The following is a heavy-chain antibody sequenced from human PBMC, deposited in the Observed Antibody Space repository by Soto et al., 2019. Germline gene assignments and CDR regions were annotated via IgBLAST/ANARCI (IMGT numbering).Heavy chain of an antibody. CDR2: IWYDGSNK. J-gene: IGHJ6*02. D-gene: IGHD2-2*01. V-gene: IGHV3-33*01. CDR3: ARDRGCISTTCYRYYYAMDV. Sequence: QVQLVESGGGVVQPGRSLRLSCAASGFTFSSYGMHWVRQAPGKGLEWVAGIWYDGSNKYYADSVKGRFTISRDNSKNTLYLQMNSLRAEDTAVYYCARDRGCISTTCYRYYYAMDVWGQGTTVTVSS. CDR1: GFTFSSYG.